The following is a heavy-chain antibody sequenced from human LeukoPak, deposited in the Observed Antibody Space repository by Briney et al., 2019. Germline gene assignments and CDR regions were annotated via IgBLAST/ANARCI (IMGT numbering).Heavy chain of an antibody. Sequence: GESVTHSSSGKGVTYSRCWKSWVRRAPGKGLEYVALIKQGGSEIFHMDSVKGRFTISRDDATNSLYLQMNSLRVEDTALYYCARDRESESDSEGDYWGQGTLVTVSS. D-gene: IGHD4-11*01. CDR2: IKQGGSEI. J-gene: IGHJ4*02. CDR3: ARDRESESDSEGDY. CDR1: GVTYSRCW. V-gene: IGHV3-7*01.